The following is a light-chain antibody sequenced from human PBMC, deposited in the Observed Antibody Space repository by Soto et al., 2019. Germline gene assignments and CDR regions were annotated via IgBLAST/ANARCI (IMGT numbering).Light chain of an antibody. Sequence: DIKMTQSPSTLSGSVGDRVTITCRASQTISSWLAWYQQKPGKAPKLLIYKASTLKSGVPSRFSGSGSGTEFTLTISSLQPEDFATYYCQQYYSYPQTFGQGTKVDI. CDR1: QTISSW. V-gene: IGKV1-5*03. CDR2: KAS. CDR3: QQYYSYPQT. J-gene: IGKJ1*01.